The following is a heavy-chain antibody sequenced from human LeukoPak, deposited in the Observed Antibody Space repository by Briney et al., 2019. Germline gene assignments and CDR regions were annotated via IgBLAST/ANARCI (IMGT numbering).Heavy chain of an antibody. CDR3: AKDSSAAAGHPHFDY. D-gene: IGHD6-13*01. V-gene: IGHV3-30*02. CDR1: GFTFSSYG. J-gene: IGHJ4*01. Sequence: RGSLRLSCAASGFTFSSYGMHWVRQAPGKGLEWVAFIRYDGSNKYYADSVKGRFTISRDNSKNTLYLQMNSLRAEDTAVYYCAKDSSAAAGHPHFDYWGQGTLVTVSS. CDR2: IRYDGSNK.